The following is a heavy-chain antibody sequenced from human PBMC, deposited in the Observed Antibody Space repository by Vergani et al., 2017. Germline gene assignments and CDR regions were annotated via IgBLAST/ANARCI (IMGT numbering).Heavy chain of an antibody. CDR2: ISGSSRTI. V-gene: IGHV3-48*01. D-gene: IGHD3-22*01. CDR1: GFIFSRYG. J-gene: IGHJ4*02. Sequence: EVQLVESGGGLVQPGGSLRLSCAGSGFIFSRYGMNWGRQAPGKGLGWVSYISGSSRTIYNADSVKGRFTISRDNAKNSLYLQRNSLRAEDTAVYYCARDDVDKGGYWGRGTLVTVSS. CDR3: ARDDVDKGGY.